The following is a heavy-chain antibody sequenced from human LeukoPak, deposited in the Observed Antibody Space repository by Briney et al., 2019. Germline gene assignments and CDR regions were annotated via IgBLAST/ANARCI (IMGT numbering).Heavy chain of an antibody. V-gene: IGHV6-1*01. CDR1: WDHLSRIRGV. CDR3: ARAVRPTYFDY. J-gene: IGHJ4*02. CDR2: TYYRSKLYN. D-gene: IGHD6-6*01. Sequence: SQTLSHICALSWDHLSRIRGVWHWTTQSPSRGLEWLGRTYYRSKLYNDYAVSVKSRITINPDTSENQFSLQLNSVTPEDTAVYYCARAVRPTYFDYWGQGTLVTVSS.